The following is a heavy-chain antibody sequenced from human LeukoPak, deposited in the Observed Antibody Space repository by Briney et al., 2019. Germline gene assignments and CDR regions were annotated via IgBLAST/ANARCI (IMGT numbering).Heavy chain of an antibody. V-gene: IGHV4-61*02. J-gene: IGHJ3*02. CDR2: IYSSGNT. D-gene: IGHD3-3*01. CDR1: GGSITSGSYH. CDR3: ARVVIMNDAFDI. Sequence: PSETLSLTCTVSGGSITSGSYHWSWIRQPAGKELEWIGRIYSSGNTNYNPSLKSRPTISVDTSKNQFTLKLSSLTAADTAVYYCARVVIMNDAFDIWGQGTMVTVSS.